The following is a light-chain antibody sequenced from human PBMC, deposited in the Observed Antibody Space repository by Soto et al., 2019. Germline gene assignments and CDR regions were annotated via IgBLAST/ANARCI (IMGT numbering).Light chain of an antibody. Sequence: EIVMTLYPATLSVSPGERATLSCRPSQSVPSNLAWYQQKPGQAPRLXIYGASTRATGIPPRFSGSGSGTEFTLTISCLEPQDSAVDYCQQRGNWTRTFAEGTKADIK. CDR2: GAS. CDR1: QSVPSN. CDR3: QQRGNWTRT. V-gene: IGKV3D-15*01. J-gene: IGKJ1*01.